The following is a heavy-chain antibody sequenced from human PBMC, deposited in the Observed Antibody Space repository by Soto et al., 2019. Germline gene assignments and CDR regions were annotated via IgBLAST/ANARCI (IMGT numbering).Heavy chain of an antibody. V-gene: IGHV1-69*13. CDR2: NIPIFGTA. Sequence: SVKVSCKASGGTFSNIVISWVRQAPGQGLEWMGGNIPIFGTANYAQKFQGRVTIIADESTGTTYMELTSLRSEDTAVYYCARDHGDYWGQGTLVTVSS. CDR3: ARDHGDY. CDR1: GGTFSNIV. J-gene: IGHJ4*02.